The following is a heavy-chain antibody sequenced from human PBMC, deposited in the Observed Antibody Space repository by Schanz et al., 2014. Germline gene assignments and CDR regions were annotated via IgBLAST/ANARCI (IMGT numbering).Heavy chain of an antibody. Sequence: EVQLVQSGGGLVQPGGSLRLSCAASGFTFSSYSMNWVRQAPGKGLEWVSYVSRSTPDIYYADSVKGRFTISRDNSKNTLYLQMNSLRAEDTAVDYCAKGRFGELSAFDIWGQGTMVTVSS. CDR1: GFTFSSYS. CDR2: VSRSTPDI. D-gene: IGHD3-10*01. CDR3: AKGRFGELSAFDI. J-gene: IGHJ3*02. V-gene: IGHV3-48*01.